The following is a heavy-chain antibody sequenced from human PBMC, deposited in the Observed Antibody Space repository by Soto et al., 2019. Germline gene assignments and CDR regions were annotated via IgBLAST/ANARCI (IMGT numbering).Heavy chain of an antibody. J-gene: IGHJ4*02. CDR2: INPNSGGT. Sequence: ASVKVSCKASGYTFTGYYMHWVRQAPGQGLEWMGWINPNSGGTNYAQKFQGWVTMTRDTSISTAYMELSRLRSDDTAVYYCARGPGGGIVTANGDSFFDDWGQGNLVTVS. D-gene: IGHD2-21*02. CDR3: ARGPGGGIVTANGDSFFDD. CDR1: GYTFTGYY. V-gene: IGHV1-2*04.